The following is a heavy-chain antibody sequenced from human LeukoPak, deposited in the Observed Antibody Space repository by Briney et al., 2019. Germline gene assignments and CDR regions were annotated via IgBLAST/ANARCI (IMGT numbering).Heavy chain of an antibody. CDR1: GFTFSNYA. V-gene: IGHV3-23*01. CDR3: AREYSSGWSDAFDI. Sequence: GGSLRLSCAASGFTFSNYAMSWVRQAPGKGLEWVSVISGRADITYYADSVKGRFTTSRDNSKNTLYLQMNSLRAEDTAIYYCAREYSSGWSDAFDIWGQGTMVTVFS. D-gene: IGHD6-19*01. J-gene: IGHJ3*02. CDR2: ISGRADIT.